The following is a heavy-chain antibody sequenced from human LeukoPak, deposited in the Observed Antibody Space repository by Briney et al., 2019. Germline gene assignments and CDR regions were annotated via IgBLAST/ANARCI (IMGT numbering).Heavy chain of an antibody. CDR3: ARDRDPELGEHGAFDI. Sequence: GGSLTLSCALSGLSFSNYEMSWVRQPPGEGPEWDSYITATGRSLYYADVAKGRFTISRDNAKNSLYLQIKSLRADDSAVYYCARDRDPELGEHGAFDIWGQGTMVTVSS. J-gene: IGHJ3*02. CDR1: GLSFSNYE. V-gene: IGHV3-48*03. D-gene: IGHD1-7*01. CDR2: ITATGRSL.